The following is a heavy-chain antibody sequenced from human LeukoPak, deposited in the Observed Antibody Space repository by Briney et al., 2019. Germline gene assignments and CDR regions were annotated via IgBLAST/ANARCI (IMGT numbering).Heavy chain of an antibody. D-gene: IGHD3-9*01. Sequence: PSETLSLTCAVYGGSFSGYYWIWLRQPPGKGLEWLGEIIHSGSTNYNPSLKSRVTISVDTSKNQFSLKLSSVTAADTAVYYCARAKIRYFDWLLMPSVFDYWGQGTLVTVSS. CDR3: ARAKIRYFDWLLMPSVFDY. V-gene: IGHV4-34*12. CDR1: GGSFSGYY. J-gene: IGHJ4*02. CDR2: IIHSGST.